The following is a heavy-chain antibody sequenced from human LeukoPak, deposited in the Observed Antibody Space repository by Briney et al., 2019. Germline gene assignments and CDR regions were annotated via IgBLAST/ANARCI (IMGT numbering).Heavy chain of an antibody. CDR3: ARWSRTGKLDY. CDR1: GLTFSSYW. J-gene: IGHJ4*02. V-gene: IGHV3-74*01. Sequence: GGSLRLSCAASGLTFSSYWMNWFRQAPGKGLVWVSGINSEGSNTRYADSVTGRFTISRDDVNNTLYLQMDSLRAEDTAVYYCARWSRTGKLDYWGPGTLVTVSS. D-gene: IGHD3/OR15-3a*01. CDR2: INSEGSNT.